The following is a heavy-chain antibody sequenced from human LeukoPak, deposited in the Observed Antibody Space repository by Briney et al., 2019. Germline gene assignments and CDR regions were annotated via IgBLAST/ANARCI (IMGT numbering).Heavy chain of an antibody. V-gene: IGHV1-2*06. CDR2: INPNSGGT. J-gene: IGHJ4*02. CDR3: ARVEAYGDSVY. D-gene: IGHD4-17*01. Sequence: GASVKVSCKASGYTFTGYYMHWVRQAPGQGLEWMGRINPNSGGTNYAQKFQGRVTMTRDTSISTAYMELSRLRSDDRAVYYCARVEAYGDSVYWGQGPLVTVSS. CDR1: GYTFTGYY.